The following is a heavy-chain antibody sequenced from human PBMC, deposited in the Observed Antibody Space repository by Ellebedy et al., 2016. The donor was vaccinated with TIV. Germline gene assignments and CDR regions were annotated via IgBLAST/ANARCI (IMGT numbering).Heavy chain of an antibody. CDR1: GFTSTSYG. CDR2: IRSDGSDGNNK. J-gene: IGHJ4*02. D-gene: IGHD4-23*01. V-gene: IGHV3-30*02. CDR3: ARDRWPYFFDC. Sequence: PGGSLRLSCAASGFTSTSYGMHWVRQAPGKGLEWVEFIRSDGSDGNNKSYTASVEGRFTISRDNSKNIVYLQTNSLRAKNTAVYYCARDRWPYFFDCWGQGTLVTVSS.